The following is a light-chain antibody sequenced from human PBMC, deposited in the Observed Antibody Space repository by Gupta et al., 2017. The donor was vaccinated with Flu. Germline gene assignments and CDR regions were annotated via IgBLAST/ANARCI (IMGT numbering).Light chain of an antibody. CDR1: QRVSSSY. V-gene: IGKV3-20*01. CDR3: HQYGSSPPWT. CDR2: GAS. J-gene: IGKJ1*01. Sequence: EIILTQSPGTLSVSPGDTATLSCRASQRVSSSYLAWYQHKPGQAPRLLIFGASSRATGIPDRFSGSGYGTDFTLTINRREPEDFAVYYCHQYGSSPPWTFGQGTKVEIK.